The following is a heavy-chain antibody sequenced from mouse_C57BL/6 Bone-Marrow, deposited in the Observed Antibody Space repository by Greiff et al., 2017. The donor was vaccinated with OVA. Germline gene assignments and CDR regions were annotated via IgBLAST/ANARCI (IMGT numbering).Heavy chain of an antibody. CDR1: GFTFSDYY. V-gene: IGHV5-12*01. Sequence: EVQGVESGGGLVQPGGSLKLSCAASGFTFSDYYMYWVRQTPEKRLEWVAYISNGGGSTCYPDTVKGRFTISRDNAKNTLYLQMSRLKSEDTAMYYCARQGYYGSRAMDYWGQGTSVTVSS. CDR3: ARQGYYGSRAMDY. CDR2: ISNGGGST. D-gene: IGHD1-1*01. J-gene: IGHJ4*01.